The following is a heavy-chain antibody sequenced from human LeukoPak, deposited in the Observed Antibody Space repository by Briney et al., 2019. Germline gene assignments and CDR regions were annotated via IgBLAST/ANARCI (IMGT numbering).Heavy chain of an antibody. V-gene: IGHV4-30-2*01. D-gene: IGHD3-22*01. J-gene: IGHJ4*02. Sequence: SQTLSLTCAVSGGSISSGGYSWSWIRQPPGKGLEWIGYIYHSGSTYYNPSLQSRVTISVDRSKDQFSLKLSSVTAADTAVYYCARGRYYYDSSGYYYFDYWGQGTLVTVSS. CDR3: ARGRYYYDSSGYYYFDY. CDR2: IYHSGST. CDR1: GGSISSGGYS.